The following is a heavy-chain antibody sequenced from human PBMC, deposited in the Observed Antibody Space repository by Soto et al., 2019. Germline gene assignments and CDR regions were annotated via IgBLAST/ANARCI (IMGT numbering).Heavy chain of an antibody. J-gene: IGHJ4*02. CDR2: VFFDGNYK. D-gene: IGHD3-16*01. V-gene: IGHV3-30*18. CDR3: TKGGTVPFDY. CDR1: GVTFSRYA. Sequence: HVQFMQSGGGVVQPGKSLRLSCTTSGVTFSRYAMHWVRQLPGERLEWVAVVFFDGNYKNYGDSVKGRFTVSRDNSKNPTYLQMNGLRREDTGVYYCTKGGTVPFDYWGQGSLVIVSS.